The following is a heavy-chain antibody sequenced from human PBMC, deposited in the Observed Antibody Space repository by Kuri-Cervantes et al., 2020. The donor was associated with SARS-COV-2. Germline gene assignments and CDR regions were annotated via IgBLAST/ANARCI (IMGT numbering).Heavy chain of an antibody. D-gene: IGHD3-16*01. V-gene: IGHV3-11*04. CDR2: ISSSGSTI. Sequence: GGSLRLSCAASGFPFTDAWMNWVRQAPGKGLEWVSDISSSGSTIYYADSVKGRFTISRDNTKNSLYLQMNSLRAEDTVIYYCARELGGSRDSWGQGTLVTVSS. CDR3: ARELGGSRDS. J-gene: IGHJ4*02. CDR1: GFPFTDAW.